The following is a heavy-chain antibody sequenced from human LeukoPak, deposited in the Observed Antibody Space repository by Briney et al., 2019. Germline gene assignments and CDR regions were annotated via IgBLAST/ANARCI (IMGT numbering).Heavy chain of an antibody. J-gene: IGHJ4*02. D-gene: IGHD6-19*01. CDR3: ARGASVAVAGTFLGY. V-gene: IGHV3-30-3*01. CDR2: ISDNGGNK. CDR1: GFTFSSYA. Sequence: GRSLRLSCAASGFTFSSYAMHWVRQAPGKGLEWVSVISDNGGNKYYADSVKGRFTISRDNSKNTLYLQMNSLRAEDTAVYYCARGASVAVAGTFLGYWGQGTLVTVSS.